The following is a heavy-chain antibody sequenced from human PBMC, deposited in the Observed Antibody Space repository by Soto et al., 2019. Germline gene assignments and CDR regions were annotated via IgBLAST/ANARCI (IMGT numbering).Heavy chain of an antibody. CDR3: ARAIGPTLFDY. CDR2: IGTTGDT. CDR1: GFTFSSYD. J-gene: IGHJ4*02. D-gene: IGHD3-22*01. Sequence: EVQLVESGGGLVQPGGSLRLSCSASGFTFSSYDMHWVRQGTGKGLEWVSAIGTTGDTYYAGSVKGRFTIPRENAKNSLYLQMNSLRAGDTAIYFCARAIGPTLFDYWGQGTLVTVHS. V-gene: IGHV3-13*04.